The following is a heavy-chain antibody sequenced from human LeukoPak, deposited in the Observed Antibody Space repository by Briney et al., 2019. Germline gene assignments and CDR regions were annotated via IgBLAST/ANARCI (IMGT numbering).Heavy chain of an antibody. D-gene: IGHD3-9*01. CDR2: IRSKAYGETT. J-gene: IGHJ4*02. Sequence: GRSLRLSCTTSRFTFGDYAMSWVRQAPGKGLEWVGFIRSKAYGETTEYAASVQGRFTISRDDSKSIAYLQMNSLKTEDTAVYYCTRTSGYFDWLFRFDYWGQGTLVTVSS. CDR3: TRTSGYFDWLFRFDY. V-gene: IGHV3-49*04. CDR1: RFTFGDYA.